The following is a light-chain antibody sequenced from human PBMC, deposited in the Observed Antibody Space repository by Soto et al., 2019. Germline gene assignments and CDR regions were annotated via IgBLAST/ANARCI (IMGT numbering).Light chain of an antibody. J-gene: IGLJ1*01. CDR1: SSDVGGYNF. CDR3: GSHTSYNTRV. V-gene: IGLV2-14*01. Sequence: QSVLTQPASVSGSPGQSIAISCTGTSSDVGGYNFVSWYQQHPGKAPKLMIHEVSNRPSGVSDRFSGSKSGNTASLTISGLQADDEADYYCGSHTSYNTRVFGTGTKVTVL. CDR2: EVS.